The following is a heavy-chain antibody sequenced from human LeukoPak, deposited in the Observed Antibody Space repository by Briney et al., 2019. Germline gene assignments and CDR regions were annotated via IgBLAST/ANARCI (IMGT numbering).Heavy chain of an antibody. Sequence: PGGSLRLSCAASGFTLSSYGMHWVRQAPGKGLEWVAVIWNDGSNKYYADSVKGRFTISRDNSKNTLYLQMNSLRAEDTAVYYCARIHSRYYYDNSGYGALDIWGQGTMVTVSS. CDR2: IWNDGSNK. CDR3: ARIHSRYYYDNSGYGALDI. J-gene: IGHJ3*02. D-gene: IGHD3-22*01. V-gene: IGHV3-33*01. CDR1: GFTLSSYG.